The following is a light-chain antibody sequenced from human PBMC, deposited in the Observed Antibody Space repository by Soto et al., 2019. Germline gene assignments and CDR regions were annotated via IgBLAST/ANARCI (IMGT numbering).Light chain of an antibody. J-gene: IGKJ4*01. CDR2: WAS. V-gene: IGKV4-1*01. CDR3: QQSYSTPPT. CDR1: QSVLYSSNSKNY. Sequence: DIVMTQSPDSLAVSLGERASIYCKSSQSVLYSSNSKNYLAWYQQKPGQPPKLLIYWASTRESGVPDRFSGSGSGTDFTLTISNLQTDDVAVYYCQQSYSTPPTFGGGTKVEIK.